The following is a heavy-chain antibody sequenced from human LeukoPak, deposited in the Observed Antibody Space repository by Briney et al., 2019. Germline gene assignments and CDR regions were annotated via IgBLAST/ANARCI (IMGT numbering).Heavy chain of an antibody. CDR3: AKQGGVVVPAAHYY. Sequence: GGSLRLSCAASGFTVSSNYMSWVRQAPGKGLEWVSAISGSGGSTYYADSVKGRFTISRDNSKNTLYLQMNSLRAEDTAVYYCAKQGGVVVPAAHYYWGQGTLVTVSS. CDR1: GFTVSSNY. V-gene: IGHV3-23*01. D-gene: IGHD2-2*01. J-gene: IGHJ4*02. CDR2: ISGSGGST.